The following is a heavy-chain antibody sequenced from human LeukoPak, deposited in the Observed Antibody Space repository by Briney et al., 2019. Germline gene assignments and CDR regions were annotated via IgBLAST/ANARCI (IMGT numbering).Heavy chain of an antibody. V-gene: IGHV1-69*06. Sequence: SVKVSCKASGGTFSSYAISWVRQAPGQGLEWMGGIIPIFGTANYAQKFQGRVTITADKSTSTAYMELSSLRSEDTAVYYCARRGYFDWNDASDIWGQGTMVTVSS. J-gene: IGHJ3*02. D-gene: IGHD3-9*01. CDR1: GGTFSSYA. CDR3: ARRGYFDWNDASDI. CDR2: IIPIFGTA.